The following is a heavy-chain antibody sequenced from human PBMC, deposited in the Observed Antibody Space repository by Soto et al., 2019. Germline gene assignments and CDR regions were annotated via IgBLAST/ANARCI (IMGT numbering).Heavy chain of an antibody. Sequence: PGGSLRLSCAASGFTFSSYGMHWARQAPGKGLEWVAVISYDGSNKYYADSVKGRFTISRDNSKNTLYLQMNSLRAEDTAVYYCAKDAQTGTILYYFDYWAQGTLVTVSS. D-gene: IGHD1-7*01. CDR1: GFTFSSYG. CDR2: ISYDGSNK. J-gene: IGHJ4*02. CDR3: AKDAQTGTILYYFDY. V-gene: IGHV3-30*18.